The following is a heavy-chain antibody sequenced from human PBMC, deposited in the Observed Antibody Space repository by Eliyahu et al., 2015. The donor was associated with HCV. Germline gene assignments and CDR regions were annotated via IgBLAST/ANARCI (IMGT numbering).Heavy chain of an antibody. CDR3: AKDQVAKGDY. Sequence: EVQLLESGGGLXQPGGSLRLXCXAXGFTFSSYAMSWVRQAPGKGLEWVSAISGSGGSTYYADSVKGRFTISRDNSKNTLYLQMNSLRAEDTAVYYCAKDQVAKGDYWGQGTLVTVSS. V-gene: IGHV3-23*01. J-gene: IGHJ4*02. CDR1: GFTFSSYA. CDR2: ISGSGGST.